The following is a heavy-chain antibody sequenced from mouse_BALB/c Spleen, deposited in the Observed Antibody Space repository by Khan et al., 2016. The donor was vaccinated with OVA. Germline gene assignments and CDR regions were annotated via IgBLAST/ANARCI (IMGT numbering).Heavy chain of an antibody. CDR3: AREAYRYDEYYFDY. CDR2: ISSGGST. J-gene: IGHJ2*01. D-gene: IGHD2-14*01. Sequence: EVQLVESGGSSVKPGGSLKLSCGVSGFTFSSYVMSWVRQTPEKRLEWVASISSGGSTYYPDSVKGRFTISRDNARNIVNLQMSSLRSEDMAIYYCAREAYRYDEYYFDYWGQGTTLTVSS. V-gene: IGHV5-6-5*01. CDR1: GFTFSSYV.